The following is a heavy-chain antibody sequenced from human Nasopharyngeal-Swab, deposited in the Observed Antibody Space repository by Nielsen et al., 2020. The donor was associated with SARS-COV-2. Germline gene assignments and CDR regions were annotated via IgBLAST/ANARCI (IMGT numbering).Heavy chain of an antibody. CDR2: ISGDGGST. Sequence: VRQAPGKGLEWVSLISGDGGSTYYADCVKGRFTISRDNSKNSLYLQMNSLRTEDTALYYCAKAHCSSTSCYHRGGPMDVWGKGTTVTVSS. V-gene: IGHV3-43*02. D-gene: IGHD2-2*01. CDR3: AKAHCSSTSCYHRGGPMDV. J-gene: IGHJ6*03.